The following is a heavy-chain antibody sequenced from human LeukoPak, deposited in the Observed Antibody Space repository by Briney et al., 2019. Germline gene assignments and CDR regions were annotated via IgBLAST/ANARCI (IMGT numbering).Heavy chain of an antibody. D-gene: IGHD6-13*01. V-gene: IGHV1-2*02. Sequence: ASVKVSCKAAGYTFTGYYMHWVRQAPGQGLEWMGWINPNSGGTNYAQKFQGRVTMTRDTSISTAYMELSRLRSDDTAVYYCARGGYSSSWYRDTRWGQGTLVTVSS. CDR3: ARGGYSSSWYRDTR. J-gene: IGHJ4*02. CDR1: GYTFTGYY. CDR2: INPNSGGT.